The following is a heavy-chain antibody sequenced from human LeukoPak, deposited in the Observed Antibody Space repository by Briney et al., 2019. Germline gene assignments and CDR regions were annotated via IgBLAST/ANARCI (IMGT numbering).Heavy chain of an antibody. CDR3: TRARASYYFDY. J-gene: IGHJ4*02. CDR2: IRSKAYGGTT. D-gene: IGHD3-10*01. CDR1: GFTFGDYA. Sequence: PGGSLRLSCTASGFTFGDYAMSWVRQAPGKGLERVGFIRSKAYGGTTEYAASVKGRFTISRDDSRSIAYLQMSSLKTEDTAVYYCTRARASYYFDYWGQGTLVTVSS. V-gene: IGHV3-49*04.